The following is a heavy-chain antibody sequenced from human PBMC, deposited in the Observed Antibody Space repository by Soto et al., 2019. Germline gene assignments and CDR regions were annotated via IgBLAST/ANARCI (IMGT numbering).Heavy chain of an antibody. CDR2: IRGFSPYT. J-gene: IGHJ6*02. V-gene: IGHV3-21*01. CDR3: ARDRGYDAHDYYYNAMDV. D-gene: IGHD2-15*01. Sequence: GGSLRLSCISSGFTFRTYTMNWVHQAPGKGLEWVSGIRGFSPYTFYAESVKGRFTISRDNAKNSLYLQMNSLRAEDTAVYYCARDRGYDAHDYYYNAMDVWSQGTTVTVSS. CDR1: GFTFRTYT.